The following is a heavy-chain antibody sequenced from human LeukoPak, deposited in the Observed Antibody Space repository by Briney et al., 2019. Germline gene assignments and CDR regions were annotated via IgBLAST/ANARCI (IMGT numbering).Heavy chain of an antibody. D-gene: IGHD3-22*01. Sequence: PGGSLRLSCAASGFTFSSYSMNWVRQAPGKGLEWVSSISSTSAYIYYADPVKGRFTISRDNAKNSLYLQMNSLRAEDTAVYYCARVDGISYYYDSSGYYYEANDYWGQGTLVTVSS. J-gene: IGHJ4*02. CDR1: GFTFSSYS. CDR2: ISSTSAYI. CDR3: ARVDGISYYYDSSGYYYEANDY. V-gene: IGHV3-21*01.